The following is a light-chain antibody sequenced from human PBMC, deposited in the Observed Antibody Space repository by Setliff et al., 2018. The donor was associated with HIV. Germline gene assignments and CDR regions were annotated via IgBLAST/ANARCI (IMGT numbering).Light chain of an antibody. J-gene: IGLJ2*01. CDR1: SSDVGGYKY. V-gene: IGLV2-14*03. CDR2: DVS. CDR3: SSYTSRSSVV. Sequence: QSVLTQPASVSGSPGQSITISCTGTSSDVGGYKYVSWYQQHPGKAPKLMIYDVSNRPSGVSNRFSGSKSGNTASLTISGLQAEDEADYYCSSYTSRSSVVFGGGTQLTVL.